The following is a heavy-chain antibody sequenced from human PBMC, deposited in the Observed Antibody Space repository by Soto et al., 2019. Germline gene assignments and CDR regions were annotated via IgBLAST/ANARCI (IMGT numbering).Heavy chain of an antibody. J-gene: IGHJ4*02. CDR3: TGHEGGAAADRPLDY. Sequence: QLRLQESGPGLVKPSETLSLTCSVSGASIRSTSYYWGWIRQPPGKGLEWIGSIYYSGSTHYSPSLKSRIIMSIDTSTNQFSLELTSVTAADTAVYYCTGHEGGAAADRPLDYWGQGTLVTASS. D-gene: IGHD6-13*01. CDR1: GASIRSTSYY. V-gene: IGHV4-39*01. CDR2: IYYSGST.